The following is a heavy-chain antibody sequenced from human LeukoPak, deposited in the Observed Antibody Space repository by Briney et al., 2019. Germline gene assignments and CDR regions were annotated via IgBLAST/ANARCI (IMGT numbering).Heavy chain of an antibody. CDR3: AKDILDYGDDSGDAFDI. Sequence: GRSLRLSCAASGFTFDDYVMHWVRPAPGKGLAWVSGISWHSGSIGYADSVKGRFTISRDNANNSLYLQMNSLRAEDTALYYCAKDILDYGDDSGDAFDIWGQGTMVTVSS. J-gene: IGHJ3*02. D-gene: IGHD4-17*01. CDR2: ISWHSGSI. CDR1: GFTFDDYV. V-gene: IGHV3-9*01.